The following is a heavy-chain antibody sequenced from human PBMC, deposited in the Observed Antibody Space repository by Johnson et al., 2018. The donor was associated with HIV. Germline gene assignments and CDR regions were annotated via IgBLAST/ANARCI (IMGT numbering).Heavy chain of an antibody. V-gene: IGHV3-53*01. CDR1: GFTVR. CDR3: ARERWSGELPVAFDM. D-gene: IGHD1-26*01. J-gene: IGHJ3*02. CDR2: IYSGGST. Sequence: VQLVESGGGLIQPGGSLRLSCAASGFTVRKGLEWVSVIYSGGSTYYADSVKGRFTISRDNSKNTLYLQMNSLRAEDTAVYYCARERWSGELPVAFDMWGLGTVVTVSS.